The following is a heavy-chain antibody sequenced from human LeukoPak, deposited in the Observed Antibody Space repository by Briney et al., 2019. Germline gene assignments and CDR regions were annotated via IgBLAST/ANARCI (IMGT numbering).Heavy chain of an antibody. V-gene: IGHV1-2*06. J-gene: IGHJ4*02. CDR3: ARVENHFDSSGYYY. Sequence: ASVKVSCKASGDTFILYYIHWVRQAPGQGLEWMGRINSNSGGTNYAQRFQGRVTMTRDTSISTAYMELSGLRSDDMAVYYCARVENHFDSSGYYYWGQGTLATVSS. CDR2: INSNSGGT. CDR1: GDTFILYY. D-gene: IGHD3-22*01.